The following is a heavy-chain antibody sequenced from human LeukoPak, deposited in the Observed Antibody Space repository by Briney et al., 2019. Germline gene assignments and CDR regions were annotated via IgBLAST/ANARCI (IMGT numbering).Heavy chain of an antibody. D-gene: IGHD2-2*01. CDR1: GGSISNHY. CDR3: ATNAGPAALEDVDI. V-gene: IGHV4-59*08. CDR2: ILYSGST. J-gene: IGHJ3*02. Sequence: PSEALPLTCTVSGGSISNHYWSWIRQPPGKRLEWIGYILYSGSTNYNPSLKSRVAISVDMSKTQFSLKLSSVTAADTAVYYCATNAGPAALEDVDIWGQGTMVTVSS.